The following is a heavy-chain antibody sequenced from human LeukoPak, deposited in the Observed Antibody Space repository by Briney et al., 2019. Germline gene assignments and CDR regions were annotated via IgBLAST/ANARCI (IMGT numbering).Heavy chain of an antibody. CDR3: ARDGYYYGSGPSPKDYYYYYGRDV. Sequence: SVKVSCKASGGTFSSYAMSWVRQAPGQGLEWMGGIIPILGIANYAQKFQGRVTITTDKSTSTAYMELSSLRSEDTAVYYCARDGYYYGSGPSPKDYYYYYGRDVWGQGTTVTVSS. CDR1: GGTFSSYA. CDR2: IIPILGIA. D-gene: IGHD3-10*01. V-gene: IGHV1-69*10. J-gene: IGHJ6*02.